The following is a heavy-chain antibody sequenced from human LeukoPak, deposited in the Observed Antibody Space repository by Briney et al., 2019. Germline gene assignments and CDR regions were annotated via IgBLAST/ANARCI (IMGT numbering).Heavy chain of an antibody. D-gene: IGHD2-2*01. Sequence: SETLSLTCTVSGGSISSSSYYWGWIRQPPGKGLEWIGSIYYSGSTYYNPSLKSRVTISVDTSNNQFSLKLSSVTAADTAVYYCASGNIVVVPAAIFHWFDPWGQGTLVTVSS. V-gene: IGHV4-39*07. CDR1: GGSISSSSYY. CDR3: ASGNIVVVPAAIFHWFDP. CDR2: IYYSGST. J-gene: IGHJ5*02.